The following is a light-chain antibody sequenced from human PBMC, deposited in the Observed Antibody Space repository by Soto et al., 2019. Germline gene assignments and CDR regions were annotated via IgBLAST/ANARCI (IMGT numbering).Light chain of an antibody. CDR1: SRDVGGYNY. CDR2: DVT. J-gene: IGLJ1*01. V-gene: IGLV2-14*01. CDR3: SSFTLSTYV. Sequence: QSALNQPASVSGSPGQSITISCTGTSRDVGGYNYVSWYQHYPDKAPKLIIYDVTSRPSGVSDRFSGSKSGNTASLTISGLQPEDEAHYYCSSFTLSTYVFGSGTKVTVL.